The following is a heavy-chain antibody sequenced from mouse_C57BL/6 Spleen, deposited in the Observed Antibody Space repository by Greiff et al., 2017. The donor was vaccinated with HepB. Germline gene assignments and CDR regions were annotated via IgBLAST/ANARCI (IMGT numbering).Heavy chain of an antibody. D-gene: IGHD1-1*01. CDR1: GYTFTDYY. J-gene: IGHJ3*01. Sequence: VQLQQSGPELVKPGASVKISCKASGYTFTDYYMNWVKQSHGKSLEWIGDINPNNGGTSYNQKFKGKATLTVDKSSSTAYMELRSLTSEDSAVYYCARPYYGSSPFAYWGQGTLVTVSA. CDR3: ARPYYGSSPFAY. V-gene: IGHV1-26*01. CDR2: INPNNGGT.